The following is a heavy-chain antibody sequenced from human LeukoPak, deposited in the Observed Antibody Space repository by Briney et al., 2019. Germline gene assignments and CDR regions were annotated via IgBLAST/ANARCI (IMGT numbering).Heavy chain of an antibody. V-gene: IGHV4-59*08. Sequence: SETLSLTCTVSGGSISSYYWSWIRQPPGKGLEWIGYIYYSGSTNYNPSLKSRVTILVDTSKNQFSLKLSSVTAADTAVYYCARHLPSPTAMAPFDYWGQGTLVTVSS. CDR2: IYYSGST. J-gene: IGHJ4*02. CDR3: ARHLPSPTAMAPFDY. D-gene: IGHD5-18*01. CDR1: GGSISSYY.